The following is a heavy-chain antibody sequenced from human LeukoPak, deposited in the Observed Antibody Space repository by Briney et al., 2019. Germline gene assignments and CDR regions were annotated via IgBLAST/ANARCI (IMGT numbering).Heavy chain of an antibody. J-gene: IGHJ4*02. CDR2: SYYSGST. V-gene: IGHV4-59*01. CDR1: GGAITGYY. CDR3: ARGRPPHDYGTLFDY. Sequence: SETLSLTCTVSGGAITGYYWSWIRQPPGKGLEWIWYSYYSGSTNYNPSLKSRVTMSVDTSKKQFSLKLSSVTAADTAVYYCARGRPPHDYGTLFDYWGQGTLVTVSS. D-gene: IGHD4-17*01.